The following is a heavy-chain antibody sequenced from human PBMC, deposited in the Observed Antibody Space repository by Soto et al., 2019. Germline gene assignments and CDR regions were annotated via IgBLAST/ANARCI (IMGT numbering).Heavy chain of an antibody. CDR1: GGSISYEYYH. J-gene: IGHJ6*02. Sequence: QVQLQQSGPGLVKPSQTLSLTCTVSGGSISYEYYHWTWIRQSPGKGLEWIWYIHYSGSIIYNPSFKSRVTIAVDTSKNQFSLQLSSVTAADPAVYFCAREDDGGDRDYYGLDVWGQGTTVTVSS. CDR2: IHYSGSI. D-gene: IGHD2-21*02. V-gene: IGHV4-30-4*08. CDR3: AREDDGGDRDYYGLDV.